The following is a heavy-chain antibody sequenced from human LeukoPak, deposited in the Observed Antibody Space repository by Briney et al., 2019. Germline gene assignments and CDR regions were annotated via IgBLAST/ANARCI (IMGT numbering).Heavy chain of an antibody. V-gene: IGHV3-48*02. CDR1: GFTFSSYS. D-gene: IGHD6-13*01. CDR2: ISSSGTTI. J-gene: IGHJ4*02. CDR3: ARVWGLAVARGEIEF. Sequence: TGGSLRLSCAVSGFTFSSYSMNWLRQAPGKGLEWVSYISSSGTTIYYADSVKGRFTISRDNAKNSLYLQMNSLRDEDTAVYYCARVWGLAVARGEIEFWCQGTLVTVSS.